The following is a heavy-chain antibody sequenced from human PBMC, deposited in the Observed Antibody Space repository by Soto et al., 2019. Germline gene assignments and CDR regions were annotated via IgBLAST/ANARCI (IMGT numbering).Heavy chain of an antibody. CDR1: GYSITAGGCY. CDR3: ARMYSSGSGWFHP. V-gene: IGHV4-31*03. Sequence: SETLSLTCFVSGYSITAGGCYWSWIRHHPGKGLEWIGSFYSSGSIIYNPSLRSRVSISGDTSSNQFSMSLTSVTAADTARYYCARMYSSGSGWFHPWGQGTLVTVSS. J-gene: IGHJ5*02. D-gene: IGHD6-19*01. CDR2: FYSSGSI.